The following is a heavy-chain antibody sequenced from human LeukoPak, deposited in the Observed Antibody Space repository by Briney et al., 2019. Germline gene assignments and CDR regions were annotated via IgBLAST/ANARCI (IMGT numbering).Heavy chain of an antibody. CDR2: IYYSGST. J-gene: IGHJ6*02. CDR1: GGSISSSSYY. Sequence: SETLSLTCTVSGGSISSSSYYWGWIRQPPGKGLEWIGSIYYSGSTYYNPSLKSRVTISVDTSKNQFSLKLSSVTAADTAVYYCARDPLGYYYYGMDVWGQGTTVTVSS. CDR3: ARDPLGYYYYGMDV. D-gene: IGHD7-27*01. V-gene: IGHV4-39*07.